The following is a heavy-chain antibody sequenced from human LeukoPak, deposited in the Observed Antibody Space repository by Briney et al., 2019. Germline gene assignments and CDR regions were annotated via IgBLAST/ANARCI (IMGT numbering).Heavy chain of an antibody. CDR1: GYTFTGYY. J-gene: IGHJ6*02. Sequence: ASVTVSCKASGYTFTGYYMHWVRQAPGQGLEWMGRINPNSGGTNYAQKFQGRVTMTRDTSISTAYMELSRLRSDDTAVYYCARELLRFLEWPFYYYYYGMDVWGQGTTVTVSS. CDR3: ARELLRFLEWPFYYYYYGMDV. D-gene: IGHD3-3*01. CDR2: INPNSGGT. V-gene: IGHV1-2*06.